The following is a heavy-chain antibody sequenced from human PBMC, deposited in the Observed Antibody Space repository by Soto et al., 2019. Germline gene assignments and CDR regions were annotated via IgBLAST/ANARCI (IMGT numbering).Heavy chain of an antibody. CDR3: ARDLSRYSSSSGYDY. V-gene: IGHV4-4*02. CDR1: GGSISSSNW. CDR2: IYHSGST. J-gene: IGHJ4*02. D-gene: IGHD6-6*01. Sequence: QVQLQESGPGLVKPSGTLSLTCAVSGGSISSSNWWSWVRQRPGKGLEWIGEIYHSGSTNYNPSLKSRVTTSVDKSKNQFSLKLSSVTAADTAVYYCARDLSRYSSSSGYDYWGQGTLVTVSS.